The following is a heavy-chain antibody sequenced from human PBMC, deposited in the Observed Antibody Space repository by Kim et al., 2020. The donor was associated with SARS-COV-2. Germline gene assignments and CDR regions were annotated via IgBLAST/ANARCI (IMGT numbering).Heavy chain of an antibody. CDR2: INHSGST. D-gene: IGHD2-2*01. CDR3: ARDIVVVPAARPWRYYYY. V-gene: IGHV4-34*01. J-gene: IGHJ6*01. Sequence: SETLSLTCAVYGGSFSGYYWSWIRQPPGKGLEWIGEINHSGSTNYNPSLKSRVTISVDTSKNQFSLKLSSVTAADTAVYYCARDIVVVPAARPWRYYYY. CDR1: GGSFSGYY.